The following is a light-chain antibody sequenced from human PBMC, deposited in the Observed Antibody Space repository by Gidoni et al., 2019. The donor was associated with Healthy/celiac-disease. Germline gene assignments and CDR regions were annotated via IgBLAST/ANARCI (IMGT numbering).Light chain of an antibody. Sequence: QSALTPPAPVSGSPGQSITISCTGTSSDVGGYNYVPWYQQHPGKAPKLMIYDVSNRPSGVSNRFSGSKSGNTASLTISGLQAEDEADYYCSSYTSSSTWVFGGGTKLTV. CDR1: SSDVGGYNY. V-gene: IGLV2-14*01. CDR3: SSYTSSSTWV. J-gene: IGLJ3*02. CDR2: DVS.